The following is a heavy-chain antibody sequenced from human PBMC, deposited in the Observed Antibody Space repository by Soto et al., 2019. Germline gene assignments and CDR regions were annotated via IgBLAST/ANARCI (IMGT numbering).Heavy chain of an antibody. Sequence: QLPLQESDSGLVKPSQTLSLTCAVSGGSISSGGYSWSWIRQPPGKGLEWIGYIYHNGNTYYDPSLKSRVTISVDRSKNQFSLKLTSLTAADTAVYYCARSLAYCGGDCYYYYYAVDVWGQGTTVTVS. CDR1: GGSISSGGYS. J-gene: IGHJ6*02. CDR2: IYHNGNT. CDR3: ARSLAYCGGDCYYYYYAVDV. D-gene: IGHD2-21*02. V-gene: IGHV4-30-2*01.